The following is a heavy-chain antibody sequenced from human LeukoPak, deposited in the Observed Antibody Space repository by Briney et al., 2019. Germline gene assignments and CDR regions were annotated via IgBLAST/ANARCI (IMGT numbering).Heavy chain of an antibody. V-gene: IGHV3-23*01. J-gene: IGHJ5*02. CDR2: ISGSGGST. D-gene: IGHD6-6*01. CDR1: GFTFSSYA. Sequence: GGSLRLSCAASGFTFSSYAMSWVRQAPGKGLEWISAISGSGGSTYYADYVKGRFTISRDNSKNTLYLQMNSLRAEDTAVYYCAEGASYNWFDPWGEGTLVTVSS. CDR3: AEGASYNWFDP.